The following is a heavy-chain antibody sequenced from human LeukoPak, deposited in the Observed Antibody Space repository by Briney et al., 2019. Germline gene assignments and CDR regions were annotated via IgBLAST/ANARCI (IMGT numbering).Heavy chain of an antibody. CDR1: GRSVSSGSYY. Sequence: SETPSLTCTVSGRSVSSGSYYWSWIRQPPGKGLERIGYIYCSGSTNYNPSLKSRVTISVDTSKNQFSLKLSSVTAADTAVYYCARTPGEGATYFDYWGQGTLVTVSS. CDR3: ARTPGEGATYFDY. CDR2: IYCSGST. D-gene: IGHD4-17*01. J-gene: IGHJ4*02. V-gene: IGHV4-61*01.